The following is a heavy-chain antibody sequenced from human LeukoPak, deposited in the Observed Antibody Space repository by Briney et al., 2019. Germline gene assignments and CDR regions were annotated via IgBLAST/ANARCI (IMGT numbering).Heavy chain of an antibody. D-gene: IGHD2/OR15-2a*01. Sequence: HGASVKVPCKASGYTFTSYGISWVRQAPGQGLEWMGWISAYNGNTNYAQKLQGRVTMTTDTSTSTAYMELRSLRSDDTAVYYCARVFFHPLPFDYWGQGALVTVSS. CDR2: ISAYNGNT. V-gene: IGHV1-18*01. CDR1: GYTFTSYG. CDR3: ARVFFHPLPFDY. J-gene: IGHJ4*02.